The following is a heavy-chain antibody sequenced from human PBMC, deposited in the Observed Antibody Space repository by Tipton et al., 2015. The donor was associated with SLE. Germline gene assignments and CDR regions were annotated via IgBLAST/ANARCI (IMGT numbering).Heavy chain of an antibody. V-gene: IGHV4-39*01. D-gene: IGHD5-12*01. J-gene: IGHJ3*02. CDR1: GGSISSSSYY. Sequence: TLSLTCTVSGGSISSSSYYRGWIRQPPGKGLEWIGSIYYSGSTYYNPSLKSRVTISVDTSKNQFSLKLSSMTAADTAVYYCARLYSGHAGDAFDIWGQGTMVTVSS. CDR2: IYYSGST. CDR3: ARLYSGHAGDAFDI.